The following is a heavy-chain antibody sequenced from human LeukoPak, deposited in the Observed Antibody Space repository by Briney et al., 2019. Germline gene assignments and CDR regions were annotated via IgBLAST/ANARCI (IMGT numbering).Heavy chain of an antibody. CDR3: ARGGYCSSTSCYTVNFDY. CDR1: GFTFSSYW. V-gene: IGHV3-74*01. J-gene: IGHJ4*02. D-gene: IGHD2-2*02. Sequence: PGGSLRLSCAASGFTFSSYWMHWVRQAPGKGLVWVSRINSDGSSTSYADSVKGRFTISRDNAKNTLYLQMNSLRAEDTAVYYCARGGYCSSTSCYTVNFDYWGQGTLVTVSS. CDR2: INSDGSST.